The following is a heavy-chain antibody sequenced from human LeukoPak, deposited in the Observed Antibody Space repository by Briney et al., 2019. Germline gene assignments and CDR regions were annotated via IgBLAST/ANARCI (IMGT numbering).Heavy chain of an antibody. CDR2: ISAYNGNT. D-gene: IGHD3-3*01. CDR1: GYTFTSYG. CDR3: ARDLARDTIFGVVIIPEYYYYGMDV. Sequence: ASVKVSCKASGYTFTSYGISWVRQAPGQGPEWMGWISAYNGNTNYAQKLQGRVTMTTDTSTSTAYMELRSLRSDDTAVYYCARDLARDTIFGVVIIPEYYYYGMDVWGQGTTVTVSS. V-gene: IGHV1-18*01. J-gene: IGHJ6*02.